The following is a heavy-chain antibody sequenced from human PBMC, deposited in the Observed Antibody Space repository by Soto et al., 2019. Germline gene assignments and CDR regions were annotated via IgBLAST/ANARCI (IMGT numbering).Heavy chain of an antibody. J-gene: IGHJ5*02. CDR1: GFTFSSYW. CDR2: IKSDGSST. V-gene: IGHV3-74*01. Sequence: GGSLRLSCAASGFTFSSYWMHWVRQAPGKGLVWVSRIKSDGSSTSYADSVKGRFTISRDNAKNTLYLQMDSLRAEDTAVYYCAGSAAYNWFDPWGQGTLVTVSS. D-gene: IGHD2-2*01. CDR3: AGSAAYNWFDP.